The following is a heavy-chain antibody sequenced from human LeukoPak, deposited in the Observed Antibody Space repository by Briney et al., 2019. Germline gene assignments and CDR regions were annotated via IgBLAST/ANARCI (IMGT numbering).Heavy chain of an antibody. V-gene: IGHV1-69*05. D-gene: IGHD4-11*01. J-gene: IGHJ5*02. CDR1: GGTFSSYA. Sequence: SVKVSCKASGGTFSSYAISWVRQAPGQGLEWMGGIIPIFVTANYAQKFQGRVTITTDESTITAYMEMSSLRAEDTAEYYCARRDSNARYNWFDPWGQGTLVTVSS. CDR2: IIPIFVTA. CDR3: ARRDSNARYNWFDP.